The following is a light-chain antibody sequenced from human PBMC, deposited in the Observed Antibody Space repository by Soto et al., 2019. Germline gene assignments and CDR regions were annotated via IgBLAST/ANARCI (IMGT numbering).Light chain of an antibody. CDR1: QSGSSSY. Sequence: EIVLTQSPGTLSLSPGERATLSCRASQSGSSSYLAWYQQKPGQAPRLLIYGASSRATGIPDRFSGSGSGTDFTLTISRLEPADFAVYYCQQYGSSPLTFGGGTKVEIK. CDR3: QQYGSSPLT. J-gene: IGKJ4*01. V-gene: IGKV3-20*01. CDR2: GAS.